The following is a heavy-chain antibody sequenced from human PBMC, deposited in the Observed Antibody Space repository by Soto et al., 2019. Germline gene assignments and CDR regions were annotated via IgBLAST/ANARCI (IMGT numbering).Heavy chain of an antibody. Sequence: SETLSLTCAVSGGSISSSNWWSWVRQPPGKGLEWIGEIYHSGSTNYNPSLKSRVTISVDKSKNQFSLKLSSVTAADTAVYYCARGHDYGDYVGEYFQHWGQGTLVTVSS. J-gene: IGHJ1*01. D-gene: IGHD4-17*01. CDR3: ARGHDYGDYVGEYFQH. V-gene: IGHV4-4*02. CDR1: GGSISSSNW. CDR2: IYHSGST.